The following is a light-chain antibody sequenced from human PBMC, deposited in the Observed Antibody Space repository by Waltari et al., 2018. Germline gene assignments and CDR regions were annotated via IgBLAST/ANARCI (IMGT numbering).Light chain of an antibody. J-gene: IGLJ2*01. Sequence: SYELTQPPSVSVSPGQTARITCPGDALPKKSACWYQQKSGQAPVLVIYEDSKRPSRIPERFSGSSSGTMATLTISGAQVEDEADYYCYSTDSSGNQVFGGGTKLTVL. CDR2: EDS. CDR1: ALPKKS. CDR3: YSTDSSGNQV. V-gene: IGLV3-10*01.